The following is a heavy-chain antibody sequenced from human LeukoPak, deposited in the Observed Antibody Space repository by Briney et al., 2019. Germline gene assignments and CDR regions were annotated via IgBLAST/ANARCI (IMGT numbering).Heavy chain of an antibody. J-gene: IGHJ3*02. CDR3: ARGAFGVYAFDI. D-gene: IGHD3-3*01. Sequence: GGSLRLSCAASGFTFSSYWMRWVRQAPGKGLVWVSRITPDGTSTTYADSVKGRFTISRDNAKNTLYVQMNSLRAEDTAVYYCARGAFGVYAFDIWGQGTMVTVSS. CDR2: ITPDGTST. V-gene: IGHV3-74*01. CDR1: GFTFSSYW.